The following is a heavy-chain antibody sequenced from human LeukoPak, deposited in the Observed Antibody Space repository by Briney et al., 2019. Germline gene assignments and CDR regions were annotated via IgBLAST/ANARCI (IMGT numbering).Heavy chain of an antibody. CDR2: ISYDGSNK. CDR1: GFTFSSYA. J-gene: IGHJ6*02. D-gene: IGHD4-17*01. CDR3: AREPLSYYGDYYYYYGMDV. V-gene: IGHV3-30*04. Sequence: GRSLRLSCAASGFTFSSYAMHWVRQAPGKGLEWVAVISYDGSNKYYADSVKGRFTISRDNSKNTLYLQMNSLRAEDTAVYYCAREPLSYYGDYYYYYGMDVWGQGTTVTVSS.